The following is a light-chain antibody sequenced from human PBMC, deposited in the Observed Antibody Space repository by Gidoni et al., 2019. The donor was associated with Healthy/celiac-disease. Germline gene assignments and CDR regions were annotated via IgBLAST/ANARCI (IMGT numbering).Light chain of an antibody. V-gene: IGLV1-47*01. CDR3: AAWDDSLSGVV. J-gene: IGLJ2*01. Sequence: QSVLTQPPSASGTPGQRVTISCSGSSSTIGSNYVYWYPQLPGTAPKLLIYRNNQRPSGVPDRFSGSKSGTSASLAISGLRSEDEADYYCAAWDDSLSGVVFGGGTKLTVL. CDR1: SSTIGSNY. CDR2: RNN.